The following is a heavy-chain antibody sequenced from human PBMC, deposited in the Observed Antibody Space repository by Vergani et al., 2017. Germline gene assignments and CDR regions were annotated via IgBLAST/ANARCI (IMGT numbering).Heavy chain of an antibody. V-gene: IGHV1-18*01. D-gene: IGHD2-15*01. CDR1: GYTFTSYG. CDR2: ISAYNGNT. Sequence: QVQLVQSGAEVKQPGASVKVSCKASGYTFTSYGISWVRPAPGQGLEWMGWISAYNGNTNYAQKLQGRVTMTTATSTSTAYMELRSLRSDDTAVYYCAGFQDLGYCSGGSCYPNSLDVWGKGTTVTVSS. CDR3: AGFQDLGYCSGGSCYPNSLDV. J-gene: IGHJ6*04.